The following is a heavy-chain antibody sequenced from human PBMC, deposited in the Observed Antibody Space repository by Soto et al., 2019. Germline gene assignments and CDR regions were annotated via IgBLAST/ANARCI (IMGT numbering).Heavy chain of an antibody. CDR1: GYSFNSYG. V-gene: IGHV1-18*01. D-gene: IGHD3-3*01. J-gene: IGHJ4*02. Sequence: QTQLVQSGPEVKNPGASVKVSCKASGYSFNSYGISWVRQAPGQGLEWMGWISASSGNTTYAQELQGRVTMTTDTATTTAYMELRSLTSDDTAVYYCARETKFYGFWSGYYRFYTWGQGTLVSVSS. CDR2: ISASSGNT. CDR3: ARETKFYGFWSGYYRFYT.